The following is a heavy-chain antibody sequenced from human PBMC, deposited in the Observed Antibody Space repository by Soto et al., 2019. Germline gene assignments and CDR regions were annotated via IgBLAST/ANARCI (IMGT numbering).Heavy chain of an antibody. CDR3: ARSTYGDSHFDY. D-gene: IGHD4-17*01. J-gene: IGHJ4*02. Sequence: ASETLSLTCTVSGGSISSGGYYWSWIRQHPGKGLEWIGYIYYSGSTYYNPSLKSRVTISVDTSKNQFSLKLSSVTAADTAVYYCARSTYGDSHFDYWGQGTLVTVSS. V-gene: IGHV4-31*03. CDR1: GGSISSGGYY. CDR2: IYYSGST.